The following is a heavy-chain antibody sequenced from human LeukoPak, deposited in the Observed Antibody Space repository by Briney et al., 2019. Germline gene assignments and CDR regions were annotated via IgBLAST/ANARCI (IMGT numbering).Heavy chain of an antibody. J-gene: IGHJ4*02. Sequence: GGSLRLSCAASGCTFSSYEMNWVRQAPGKGLEWVSYISSSGSTIYYADSVKGRFTISRDNAKNSLYLQMNSLRAEDTAVYYCARDSGSGSYSPDYWGQGTLVTVSS. CDR2: ISSSGSTI. CDR1: GCTFSSYE. V-gene: IGHV3-48*03. CDR3: ARDSGSGSYSPDY. D-gene: IGHD3-10*01.